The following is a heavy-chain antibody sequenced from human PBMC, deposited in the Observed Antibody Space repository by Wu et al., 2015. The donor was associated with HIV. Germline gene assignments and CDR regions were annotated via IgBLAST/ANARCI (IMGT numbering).Heavy chain of an antibody. CDR3: ARSGGGGVVIRRALLVRYASAGTVRSSTSSRGXHRPDP. J-gene: IGHJ5*02. CDR1: GYTFTGYY. Sequence: QVQLVQSGAEVKKPGASVKVSCKASGYTFTGYYMHWVRQAPGQGLEWMGWINPNSGGTNYAQKFQGRVTMTRDTSISTAYMELSRLRSDDTAVYYCARSGGGGVVIRRALLVRYASAGTVRSSTSSRGXHRPDP. V-gene: IGHV1-2*02. CDR2: INPNSGGT. D-gene: IGHD3-22*01.